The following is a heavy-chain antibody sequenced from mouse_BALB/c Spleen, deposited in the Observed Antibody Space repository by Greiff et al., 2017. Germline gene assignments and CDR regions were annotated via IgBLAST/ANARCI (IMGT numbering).Heavy chain of an antibody. V-gene: IGHV1-4*02. CDR2: INPSSGYT. CDR3: ARYPYYYGSSRYDY. CDR1: GYTFTSYT. Sequence: VQLQESAAELARPGASVKMSCKASGYTFTSYTMHWVKQRPGQGLEWIGYINPSSGYTEYNQKFKDKTTLTADKSSSTAYMQLSSLTSEDSAVYYCARYPYYYGSSRYDYWGQGTTLTVSS. D-gene: IGHD1-1*01. J-gene: IGHJ2*01.